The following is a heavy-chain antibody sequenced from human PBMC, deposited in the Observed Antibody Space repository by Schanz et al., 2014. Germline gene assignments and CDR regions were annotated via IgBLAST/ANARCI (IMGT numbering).Heavy chain of an antibody. CDR2: IGTSGGT. CDR1: GFSVGNKY. J-gene: IGHJ4*02. V-gene: IGHV3-66*01. CDR3: ARGGPAYYFDD. Sequence: EVQLLESGGGLVQPGGSLRLSCAASGFSVGNKYMNWVRQAPGKGLEWVSTIGTSGGTNYAESVKGRFTISRDNSKNTVYIQMNSLRAEDTAVYYCARGGPAYYFDDWGQGTLVTVSS.